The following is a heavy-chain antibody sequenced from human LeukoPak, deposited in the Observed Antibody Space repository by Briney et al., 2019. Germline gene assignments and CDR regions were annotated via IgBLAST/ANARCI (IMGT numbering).Heavy chain of an antibody. J-gene: IGHJ5*02. V-gene: IGHV1-2*02. D-gene: IGHD3-9*01. CDR1: GFTFSSYA. Sequence: GGSLRLSCAASGFTFSSYAMHWVRQAPGQGLEWMGWINPNSGGTNYAQKFQGRVTMTRDTSISTAYMELSRLRSDDTAVYYCARDYGAITIFTNWFDPWGQGTLVTVSS. CDR3: ARDYGAITIFTNWFDP. CDR2: INPNSGGT.